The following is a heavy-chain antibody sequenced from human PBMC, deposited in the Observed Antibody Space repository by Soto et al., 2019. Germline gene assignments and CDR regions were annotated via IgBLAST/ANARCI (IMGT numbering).Heavy chain of an antibody. J-gene: IGHJ6*02. CDR3: ARDTYYGSGSYSLPYYYYYGMDV. V-gene: IGHV3-30-3*01. CDR2: ISYDGSNK. D-gene: IGHD3-10*01. CDR1: GFTFSSYA. Sequence: GGSLRLACAASGFTFSSYAMHWVRQAPGKGLEWVAVISYDGSNKYYADSVKGRFTISRDNSKSTLYLQMNSLRAEDTAVYYCARDTYYGSGSYSLPYYYYYGMDVWGQGTTVTVSS.